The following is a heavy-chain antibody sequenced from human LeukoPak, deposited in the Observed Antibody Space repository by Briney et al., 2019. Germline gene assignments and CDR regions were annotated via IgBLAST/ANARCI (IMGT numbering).Heavy chain of an antibody. D-gene: IGHD6-13*01. V-gene: IGHV3-30*02. CDR1: GFSFSDFD. CDR3: AKGYSSSWYYFDY. J-gene: IGHJ4*02. Sequence: GGSLRLSCATSGFSFSDFDMQWVRQAPGQGLEWVAFIRYDGSNKYYADSVKGRFTISRDNSKNTLYLQMNSLRAEDTAVYYCAKGYSSSWYYFDYWGQGTLVTVSS. CDR2: IRYDGSNK.